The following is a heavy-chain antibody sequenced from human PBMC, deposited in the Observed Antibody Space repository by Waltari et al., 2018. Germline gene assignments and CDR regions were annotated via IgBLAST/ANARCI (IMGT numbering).Heavy chain of an antibody. CDR2: INPNSGNP. D-gene: IGHD1-26*01. Sequence: QVQLVQSGAEVKKPGASVKVSCKASGYTFTSYDINWVRQATGQGLEWMGGINPNSGNPGYGQKFQGQVTITKNTPISPAYMGPSSLRSEETAVYYWAGGRREVELGYYGMDVWGQGTTVTVSS. CDR1: GYTFTSYD. CDR3: AGGRREVELGYYGMDV. J-gene: IGHJ6*02. V-gene: IGHV1-8*03.